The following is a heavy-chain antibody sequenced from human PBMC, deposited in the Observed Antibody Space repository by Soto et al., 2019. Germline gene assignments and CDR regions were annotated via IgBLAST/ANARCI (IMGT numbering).Heavy chain of an antibody. CDR3: AREPILLWFGEDYYYGMDV. CDR1: GFTFSSYW. D-gene: IGHD3-10*01. J-gene: IGHJ6*02. CDR2: INSDGSST. Sequence: GGSLKLACAASGFTFSSYWMHWVRQAPGKGLVWVSRINSDGSSTSYADSVKGRFTISRDNAKNTLYLQMNSLRAEDTAVYYCAREPILLWFGEDYYYGMDVWGQGTTVTVSS. V-gene: IGHV3-74*01.